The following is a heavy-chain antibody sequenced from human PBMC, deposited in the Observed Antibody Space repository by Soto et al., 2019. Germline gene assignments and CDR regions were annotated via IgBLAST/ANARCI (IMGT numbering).Heavy chain of an antibody. CDR1: GFTVSDNY. V-gene: IGHV3-66*01. J-gene: IGHJ3*02. Sequence: EEQLVESGGGLVQPGGSLRLSCAASGFTVSDNYMSWVRQAPGKGLEWVSVIYAGGSIRYADSVKGRLTISRDNSMNMLYLQMNSLRAEDTAVYYCARGENDAFDIWGQGTMVTVSS. CDR3: ARGENDAFDI. CDR2: IYAGGSI.